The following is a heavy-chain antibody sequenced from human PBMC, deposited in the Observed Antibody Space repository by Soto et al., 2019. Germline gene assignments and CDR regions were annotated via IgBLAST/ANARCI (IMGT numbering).Heavy chain of an antibody. J-gene: IGHJ4*02. CDR3: AKGQTLNYYDSSGYPYYFDY. CDR1: GFTFSSYA. CDR2: ISGSGGST. D-gene: IGHD3-22*01. Sequence: PGGSLRLSCAASGFTFSSYAMSWVRQAPGTGLEWVSAISGSGGSTYYADSVKGRFTISRDNSKNTLYPQMNSLRAEDTAVYYCAKGQTLNYYDSSGYPYYFDYWGQGTLVTVSS. V-gene: IGHV3-23*01.